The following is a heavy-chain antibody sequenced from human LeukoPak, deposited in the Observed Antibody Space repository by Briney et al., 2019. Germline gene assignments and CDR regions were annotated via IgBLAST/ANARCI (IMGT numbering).Heavy chain of an antibody. CDR1: GFTFSDYY. CDR2: ISSSGSTI. J-gene: IGHJ4*02. D-gene: IGHD3-10*01. V-gene: IGHV3-11*01. CDR3: AKDLGWDGSGSYLFDY. Sequence: PGGSLRLSCAASGFTFSDYYMSWIRQAPGKGLEWVSYISSSGSTIYYADSVKGRFTISRDNAKNSLYLQMNSLRAEDTALYYCAKDLGWDGSGSYLFDYWGQGTLVTVSS.